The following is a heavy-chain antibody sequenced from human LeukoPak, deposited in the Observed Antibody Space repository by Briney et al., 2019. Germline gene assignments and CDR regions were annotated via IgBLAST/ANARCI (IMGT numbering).Heavy chain of an antibody. CDR3: GRQPRIAARPSKPFDP. CDR2: IYPGDSDT. D-gene: IGHD6-6*01. V-gene: IGHV5-51*01. Sequence: GASLQISCKGSGYSFTSYWIGWVRPMPGKGLEWMGIIYPGDSDTRYSPSFQGQVTISADKSISTAYLQWSSLKASATAMYYCGRQPRIAARPSKPFDPWGQGTLFTVSS. J-gene: IGHJ5*02. CDR1: GYSFTSYW.